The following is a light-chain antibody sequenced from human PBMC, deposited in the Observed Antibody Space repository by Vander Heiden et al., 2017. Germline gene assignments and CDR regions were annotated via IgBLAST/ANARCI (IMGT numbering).Light chain of an antibody. V-gene: IGKV3-11*01. J-gene: IGKJ1*01. CDR2: DAF. CDR3: QHRTYRPLGVT. CDR1: QSVSSY. Sequence: DIVLTQSPATLSLSPGERATLSCRASQSVSSYLAWYQQRPGQAPRLLIYDAFKRATGIPARFSGSVSGTDFTLTISSLEPEDLAVYYCQHRTYRPLGVTFGQGTKVEIK.